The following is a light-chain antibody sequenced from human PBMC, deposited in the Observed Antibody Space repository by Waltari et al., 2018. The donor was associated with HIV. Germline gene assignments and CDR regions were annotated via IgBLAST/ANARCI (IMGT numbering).Light chain of an antibody. V-gene: IGKV2-28*01. CDR2: LAS. J-gene: IGKJ2*01. CDR3: LQGLRAPFA. Sequence: DILISQSPPSLSVTPGESASISCSSTESLLHGNNKRNYKDWYVQKPGQTPRLLIYLASSRASGVPDRFECIGSGTNCTLRIAKVAPEDVGTYYCLQGLRAPFAFGQGT. CDR1: ESLLHGNNKRNY.